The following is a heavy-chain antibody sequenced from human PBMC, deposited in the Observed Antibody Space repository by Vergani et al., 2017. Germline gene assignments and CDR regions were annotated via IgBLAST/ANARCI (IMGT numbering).Heavy chain of an antibody. D-gene: IGHD3-3*01. J-gene: IGHJ6*02. V-gene: IGHV3-30*03. CDR1: GFTFSSYG. CDR2: ISYDGSNK. Sequence: QVQLVESGGGVVQPGRSLRLSCAASGFTFSSYGMHWVRQAPGKGLEWVAVISYDGSNKYYADSVKGRFTISRDNSKNTLYLQMSSLRSEDTAVYYCARDYDFWSGYYTGRGSDYYYGMDVWGQGTTVTVSS. CDR3: ARDYDFWSGYYTGRGSDYYYGMDV.